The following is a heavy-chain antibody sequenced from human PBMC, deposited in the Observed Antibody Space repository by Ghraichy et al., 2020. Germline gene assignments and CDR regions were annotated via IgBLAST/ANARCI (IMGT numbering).Heavy chain of an antibody. CDR3: ARASRLNSRYTYYYAMDV. CDR2: IGRDGTTI. V-gene: IGHV3-48*04. J-gene: IGHJ6*02. D-gene: IGHD1-1*01. CDR1: GFTLSSYR. Sequence: LSLTCVASGFTLSSYRMNWVRQAPGKGLEWVSYIGRDGTTIYYADSVQGRFTISRDTAKNSLFLQMNSLRADDTAVYYCARASRLNSRYTYYYAMDVWGQGTTVTVSS.